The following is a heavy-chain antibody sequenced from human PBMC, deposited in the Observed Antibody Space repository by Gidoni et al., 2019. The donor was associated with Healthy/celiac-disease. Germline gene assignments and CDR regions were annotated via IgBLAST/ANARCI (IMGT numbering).Heavy chain of an antibody. Sequence: QVQLVQSGAEVKKPGSSVKVSCKASGGTFCSYAISWVRQAPGQGLEWMGGIIPIFGTANYAQKFQGRVTITADESTSTAYMELSSLRSEDTAVYYCARDPGDCSSTSCYNWGTGGWFDPWGQGTLVTVSS. CDR3: ARDPGDCSSTSCYNWGTGGWFDP. D-gene: IGHD2-2*02. V-gene: IGHV1-69*01. CDR2: IIPIFGTA. CDR1: GGTFCSYA. J-gene: IGHJ5*02.